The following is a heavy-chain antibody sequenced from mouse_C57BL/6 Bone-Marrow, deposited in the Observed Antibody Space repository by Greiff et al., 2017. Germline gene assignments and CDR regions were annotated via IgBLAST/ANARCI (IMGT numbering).Heavy chain of an antibody. CDR1: GFTFSDYY. D-gene: IGHD1-1*01. CDR2: INYDGSST. Sequence: EVQLVESEGGLVQPGSSMKLSCTASGFTFSDYYMAWVRQVPEKGLEWVANINYDGSSTYYLDSLKSRFIISRDNAKNILYLQMSSLKSEDTATYYCARGDYYGSSRYFDYWGEGTTLTVSS. CDR3: ARGDYYGSSRYFDY. V-gene: IGHV5-16*01. J-gene: IGHJ2*01.